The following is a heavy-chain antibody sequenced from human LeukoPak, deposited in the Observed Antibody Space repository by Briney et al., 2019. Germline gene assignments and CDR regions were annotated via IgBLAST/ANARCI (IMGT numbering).Heavy chain of an antibody. D-gene: IGHD3-9*01. V-gene: IGHV4-59*08. CDR2: IYYSGST. CDR1: GGSISSYY. J-gene: IGHJ3*02. CDR3: ARRDDILTYDAFDI. Sequence: SGTLSLTCTVSGGSISSYYWSWIRQPPGKGLEWIGYIYYSGSTNYNPSLKSRVTISVDTSKNQFSLKLSSVTAADTAVYYCARRDDILTYDAFDIWGQGTMVTVSS.